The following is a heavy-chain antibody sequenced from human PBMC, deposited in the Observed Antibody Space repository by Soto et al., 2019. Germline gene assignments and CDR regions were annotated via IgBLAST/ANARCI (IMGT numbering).Heavy chain of an antibody. CDR1: GFTFSSYG. J-gene: IGHJ4*02. CDR2: ISYDGSNK. CDR3: AKDHVANCGTAMGWVLTGVLLDY. Sequence: QVQLVESGGGVVQPGRSLRLSCAASGFTFSSYGMHWVRQAPGKGLEWVAVISYDGSNKYYADSVKDRFTISRDNFNNTCYRQMNSLRAEDTGVNYCAKDHVANCGTAMGWVLTGVLLDYWGQGTLVTVSS. V-gene: IGHV3-30*18. D-gene: IGHD7-27*01.